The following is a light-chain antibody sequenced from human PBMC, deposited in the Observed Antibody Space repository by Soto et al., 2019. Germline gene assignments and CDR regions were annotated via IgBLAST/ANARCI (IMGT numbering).Light chain of an antibody. J-gene: IGKJ3*01. CDR1: QSVSSSY. Sequence: EIVLTQSPGTLSLSPGERATLSCRASQSVSSSYLAWYQQKPGQAPRLLIYGASSRATGIPDRFSGSGSGTDFTLTISILEHEDFAVYYCQQYCSSLFTFGPGTKVDIK. CDR3: QQYCSSLFT. CDR2: GAS. V-gene: IGKV3-20*01.